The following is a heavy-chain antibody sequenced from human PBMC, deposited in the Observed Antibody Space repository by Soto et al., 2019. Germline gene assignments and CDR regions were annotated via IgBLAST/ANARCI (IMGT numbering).Heavy chain of an antibody. J-gene: IGHJ4*02. Sequence: EVQLVESGGGLMQPGGSLRLSCAASGFNVSTNYMTWVRQAPGKGLEWVSVIYSGGTTYYADSVKGRFIISRDNFKNTLYLQMNILRAEDTALYYCARGSGSLYYFHYWGQGTLVTVSS. CDR3: ARGSGSLYYFHY. D-gene: IGHD1-26*01. CDR2: IYSGGTT. V-gene: IGHV3-53*01. CDR1: GFNVSTNY.